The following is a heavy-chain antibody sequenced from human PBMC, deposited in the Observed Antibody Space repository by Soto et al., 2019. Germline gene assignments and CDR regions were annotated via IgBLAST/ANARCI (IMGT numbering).Heavy chain of an antibody. CDR3: AREFGDTMIRSRNGMDV. J-gene: IGHJ6*02. CDR2: INTANGNT. CDR1: GYTFTSES. Sequence: ASVKISCKTSGYTFTSESIHWVRQAPGQRPEWMGWINTANGNTKYSQKFQGRVTITRDRSATTASMELNSLRSEDTAVYYCAREFGDTMIRSRNGMDVWGQGTTVTVSS. D-gene: IGHD3-10*01. V-gene: IGHV1-3*04.